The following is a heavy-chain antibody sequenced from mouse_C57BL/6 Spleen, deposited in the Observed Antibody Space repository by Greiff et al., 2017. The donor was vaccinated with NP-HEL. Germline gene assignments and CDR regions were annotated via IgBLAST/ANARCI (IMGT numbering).Heavy chain of an antibody. CDR1: GFTFSSYT. Sequence: EVMLVESGGGLVKPGGSLKLSCAASGFTFSSYTMSWVRQTPEKRLEWVATISGGGGNTYYPDSVKGRFTISRDNAKNPLYLQMSSLRSEDTALYYCARQDYGSSYAMDYWGQGTSVTVSS. CDR3: ARQDYGSSYAMDY. V-gene: IGHV5-9*01. D-gene: IGHD1-1*01. J-gene: IGHJ4*01. CDR2: ISGGGGNT.